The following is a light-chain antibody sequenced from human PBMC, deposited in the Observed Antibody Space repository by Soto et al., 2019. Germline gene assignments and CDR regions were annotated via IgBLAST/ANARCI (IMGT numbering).Light chain of an antibody. Sequence: IQMTQSPCSLSASVGDRFSITCWASHNINSYLNWYHQKAGRAPNLLISAASSLQSVVPSRFSGSGSGTDFTLTIGSLQPEDFATYYCQQSYDLPFTFGPGTRWIS. CDR3: QQSYDLPFT. CDR1: HNINSY. CDR2: AAS. J-gene: IGKJ3*01. V-gene: IGKV1-39*01.